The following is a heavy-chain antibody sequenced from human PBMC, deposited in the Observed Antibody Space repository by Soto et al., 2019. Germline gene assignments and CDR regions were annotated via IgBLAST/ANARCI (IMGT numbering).Heavy chain of an antibody. CDR3: ARGIPAATGAYYYYGMDV. D-gene: IGHD2-2*01. J-gene: IGHJ6*02. CDR2: IIPIFGTA. V-gene: IGHV1-69*13. Sequence: ASVKVSCKASGGTFSSYAISWVRQAPGQGLEWMGGIIPIFGTANYAQKFQGRVTITADESTSTAYMELSSLRSEDTAVYYCARGIPAATGAYYYYGMDVWGQGTTVTVSS. CDR1: GGTFSSYA.